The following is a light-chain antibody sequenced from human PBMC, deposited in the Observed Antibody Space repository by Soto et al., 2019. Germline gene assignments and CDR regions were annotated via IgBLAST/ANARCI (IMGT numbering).Light chain of an antibody. J-gene: IGKJ1*01. CDR1: QNINSR. Sequence: DIQMTQSPSTLSASVGDRVTITCRASQNINSRLAWYQQKLGEAPKRLIYKASSLQSGVPSRFSGSGSGTEFTLTISSMQPDDFETYFCQQYHHYKTVGQGTKVE. CDR3: QQYHHYKT. V-gene: IGKV1-5*03. CDR2: KAS.